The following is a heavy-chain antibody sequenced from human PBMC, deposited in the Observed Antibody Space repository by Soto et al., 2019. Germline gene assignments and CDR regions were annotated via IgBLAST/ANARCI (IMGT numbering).Heavy chain of an antibody. J-gene: IGHJ5*02. Sequence: QVQLVQSGAEVKKPGSSVKVSCKASGGTFSSYAISWVRQAPGQGLEWMGGIIPIFGTANYAQKFQGRVTITADESTRTAYMELSSMRSADTAVYYCAREKALYCSGGSCYSGWDWFDPCGQGTLVTVSS. CDR3: AREKALYCSGGSCYSGWDWFDP. D-gene: IGHD2-15*01. CDR1: GGTFSSYA. V-gene: IGHV1-69*01. CDR2: IIPIFGTA.